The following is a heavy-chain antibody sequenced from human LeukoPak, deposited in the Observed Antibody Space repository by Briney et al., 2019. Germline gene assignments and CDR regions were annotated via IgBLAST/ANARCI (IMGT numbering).Heavy chain of an antibody. J-gene: IGHJ6*02. CDR2: ISWNSGSI. Sequence: GRSLRLSCAASGFTFDDYAMHWVRQAPGKGLEWVSGISWNSGSIGYADSVKGRFTISRDNAKNSLYLQMNSLRAEDTAVYYCARMEKFYYGSGGFSPPLMDVWGQGTTVIVSS. CDR1: GFTFDDYA. D-gene: IGHD3-10*01. V-gene: IGHV3-9*01. CDR3: ARMEKFYYGSGGFSPPLMDV.